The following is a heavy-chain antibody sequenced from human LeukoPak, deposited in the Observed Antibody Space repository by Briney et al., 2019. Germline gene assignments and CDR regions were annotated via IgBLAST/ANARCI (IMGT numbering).Heavy chain of an antibody. CDR2: ISGGGYTT. CDR3: AKGSCTNAVCYKDY. J-gene: IGHJ4*02. Sequence: GGSLRLSCAASGLTFSSYAMSWVRQAPGKGLEWVSTISGGGYTTYYADSVKGRFTISRDNSKNTLYLQMNSLRADDTAVYYCAKGSCTNAVCYKDYWGQGTLVTVSS. V-gene: IGHV3-23*01. D-gene: IGHD2-8*01. CDR1: GLTFSSYA.